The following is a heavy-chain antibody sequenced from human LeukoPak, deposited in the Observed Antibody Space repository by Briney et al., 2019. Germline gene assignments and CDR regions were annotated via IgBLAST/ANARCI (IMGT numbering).Heavy chain of an antibody. J-gene: IGHJ4*02. D-gene: IGHD3-9*01. CDR2: IRYDGSNK. CDR1: GFTFSSYG. Sequence: PGGSLRLSCAASGFTFSSYGMHWVRQAPGKGLEWVAFIRYDGSNKYYADSVKGQFTISRDNAKNSLYLQMNSLRAEDTALYHCARVKSYDILTDPPDYWGQGTLVTVSS. CDR3: ARVKSYDILTDPPDY. V-gene: IGHV3-30*02.